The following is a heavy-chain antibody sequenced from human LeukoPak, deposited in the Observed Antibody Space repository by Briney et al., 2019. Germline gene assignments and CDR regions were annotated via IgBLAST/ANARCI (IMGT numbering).Heavy chain of an antibody. CDR1: GFTFSDYG. V-gene: IGHV3-30*02. Sequence: PGGSLRLSCAASGFTFSDYGMHWVRQAPGKGLEWVTFIRYDGVNKFYADSVKGRFTVSRDNSKNTLYLQINSLRPEDTALYYCTKGDSGWHFDHWGQGTLVTVSS. CDR3: TKGDSGWHFDH. CDR2: IRYDGVNK. D-gene: IGHD6-19*01. J-gene: IGHJ4*02.